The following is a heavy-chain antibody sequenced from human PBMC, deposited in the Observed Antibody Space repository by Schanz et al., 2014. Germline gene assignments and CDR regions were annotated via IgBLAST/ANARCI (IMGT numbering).Heavy chain of an antibody. Sequence: QVQLQESGPGLVKPSETLSLTCTVSGGSISSFYWSWIRQPAGKGLEWIGRIYTNGSTKSNPSLKSRAAMSVDASKNQFPLKLSFVTAADTAVYYCARGGYCSRTSCYFKGGWFDPWGQGTLVTVSS. D-gene: IGHD2-2*01. CDR3: ARGGYCSRTSCYFKGGWFDP. CDR2: IYTNGST. V-gene: IGHV4-4*07. CDR1: GGSISSFY. J-gene: IGHJ5*02.